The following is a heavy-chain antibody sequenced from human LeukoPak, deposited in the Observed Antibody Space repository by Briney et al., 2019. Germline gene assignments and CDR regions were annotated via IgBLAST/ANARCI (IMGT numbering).Heavy chain of an antibody. D-gene: IGHD3-9*01. CDR3: ARVGLVRVYYDILTGYYPPQYYFDC. Sequence: SETLSLTCTVSGGSISSHYWSWIRLPPGKGLEWIGYIYYSGSTNYNPSLKSRVTISVDTSKNQFSLKLSSVTAADTAVYYCARVGLVRVYYDILTGYYPPQYYFDCRGQGTLVTVYS. V-gene: IGHV4-59*11. CDR2: IYYSGST. CDR1: GGSISSHY. J-gene: IGHJ4*02.